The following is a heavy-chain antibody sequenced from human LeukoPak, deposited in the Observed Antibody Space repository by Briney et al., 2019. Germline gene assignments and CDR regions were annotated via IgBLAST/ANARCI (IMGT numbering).Heavy chain of an antibody. J-gene: IGHJ3*02. CDR1: GFTFSSYA. D-gene: IGHD3-10*01. Sequence: GSLRLSCAASGFTFSSYAMSWVRQAPGKGLEWVSAISGSVGSTYYADSVKGRFTISRRNSKNTLYLQMNSLRAEDTDVYYCAKDSLLWFGEGAFDIWGQGTMVTVSS. CDR3: AKDSLLWFGEGAFDI. CDR2: ISGSVGST. V-gene: IGHV3-23*01.